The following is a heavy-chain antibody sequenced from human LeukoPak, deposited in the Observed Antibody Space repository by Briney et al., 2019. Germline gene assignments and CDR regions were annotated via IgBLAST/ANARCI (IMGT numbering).Heavy chain of an antibody. CDR3: ARVGIVATILNYYYYYGMDV. D-gene: IGHD5-12*01. CDR1: GYTFTSYD. J-gene: IGHJ6*02. CDR2: MNPNSGNT. Sequence: ASVEVSCKASGYTFTSYDINWVRQATGQGLEWMGWMNPNSGNTGYAQKFQGRVTMTRNTSISTAYMELSSLRSEDTAVYYCARVGIVATILNYYYYYGMDVWGQGTTVTVSS. V-gene: IGHV1-8*01.